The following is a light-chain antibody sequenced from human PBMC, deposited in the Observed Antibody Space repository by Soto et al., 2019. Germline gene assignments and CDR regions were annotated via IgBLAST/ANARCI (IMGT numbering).Light chain of an antibody. CDR1: RSVSSN. V-gene: IGKV3-11*01. CDR3: HQRSDWPPLT. Sequence: EIVLTQSPATLSLSPGERATLSCRASRSVSSNLAWYQQKPGQAPRLLTYDASNRATGIPARFSGSGSGTDFTLTISSLEPEDFAVYYCHQRSDWPPLTFGGGTKVEIK. J-gene: IGKJ4*01. CDR2: DAS.